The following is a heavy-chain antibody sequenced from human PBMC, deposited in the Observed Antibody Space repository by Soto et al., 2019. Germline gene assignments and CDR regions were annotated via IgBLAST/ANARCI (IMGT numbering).Heavy chain of an antibody. CDR3: ARSKKGGIVVVTTALDY. CDR2: IIPIFGTA. D-gene: IGHD2-21*02. J-gene: IGHJ4*02. V-gene: IGHV1-69*13. CDR1: GGTFSSYA. Sequence: SVKVSCKASGGTFSSYAISWVRQAPGQGLEWMGGIIPIFGTANYAQKFQGRVTITADESTSTAYMELSSLRSEDTAVYYCARSKKGGIVVVTTALDYWGQGTLVTVSS.